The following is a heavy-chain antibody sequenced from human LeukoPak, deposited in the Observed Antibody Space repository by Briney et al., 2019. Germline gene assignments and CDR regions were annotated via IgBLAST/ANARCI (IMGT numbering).Heavy chain of an antibody. V-gene: IGHV3-21*01. J-gene: IGHJ5*02. CDR2: ISSSSSYI. D-gene: IGHD5-12*01. Sequence: GGSLRLSCAASGFTFSSYAMSWVRQAPGKGLEWVSSISSSSSYIYYADSVKGRFTISRDNAKNSLYLQMNSLRAEDTAVYYCARDRNPDIVATLGWFDPWGQGTLVTVSS. CDR3: ARDRNPDIVATLGWFDP. CDR1: GFTFSSYA.